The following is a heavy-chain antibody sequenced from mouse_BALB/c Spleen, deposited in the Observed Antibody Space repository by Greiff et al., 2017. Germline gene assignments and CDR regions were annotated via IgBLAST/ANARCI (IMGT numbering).Heavy chain of an antibody. D-gene: IGHD2-4*01. CDR1: GYAFSSYW. Sequence: VQLQESGAELVRPGSSVKISCKASGYAFSSYWMNWVKQRPGQGLEWIGQIYPGDGDTNYNRKFKGKATLTADKSSSTAYMQLSSLTSEDSAVYFCARVGLPRYFDVWGAGTTVTVSS. V-gene: IGHV1-80*01. J-gene: IGHJ1*01. CDR2: IYPGDGDT. CDR3: ARVGLPRYFDV.